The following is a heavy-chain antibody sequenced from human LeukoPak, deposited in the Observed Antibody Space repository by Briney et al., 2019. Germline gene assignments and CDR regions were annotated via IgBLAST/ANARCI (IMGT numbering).Heavy chain of an antibody. Sequence: SETLSLTCAVYGGSFSGYYWSWIRQPPGKGLEWIGEINHSGSTNYNPSLKSRVTISVDTSKNQFSLKLSSETAADTAVYYCARVKYYGSGSYSSVDYWGQGTLVTVSS. V-gene: IGHV4-34*01. D-gene: IGHD3-10*01. CDR2: INHSGST. CDR3: ARVKYYGSGSYSSVDY. J-gene: IGHJ4*02. CDR1: GGSFSGYY.